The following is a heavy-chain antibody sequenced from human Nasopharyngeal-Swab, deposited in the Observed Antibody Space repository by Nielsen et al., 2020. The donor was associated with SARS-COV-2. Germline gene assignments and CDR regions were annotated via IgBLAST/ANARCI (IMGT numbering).Heavy chain of an antibody. CDR2: IRSKTYGGAP. V-gene: IGHV3-49*01. CDR1: GFTFDDYA. CDR3: ARSVGSYYGQGAFDI. J-gene: IGHJ3*02. D-gene: IGHD1-26*01. Sequence: GGPLRLSCTTSGFTFDDYAMSWFRQAPGKGLEWVGFIRSKTYGGAPEYAASVKGRFTVSRDGAEGIAYLQMNSLGTEDTGVYYCARSVGSYYGQGAFDIWGQGTMVTVSS.